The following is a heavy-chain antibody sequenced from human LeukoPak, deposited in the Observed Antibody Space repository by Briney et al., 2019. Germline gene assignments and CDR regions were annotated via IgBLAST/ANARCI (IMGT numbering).Heavy chain of an antibody. CDR3: ARATTTRTRFDY. V-gene: IGHV3-53*01. CDR2: IYSGGSA. CDR1: GFTFSSYS. J-gene: IGHJ4*02. Sequence: GGSLRLSCAASGFTFSSYSINWVRQAPGKGLEWVSVIYSGGSAYYADSVKGRFTISRDNSKNTLYLQMNSLRDEDTAVYFCARATTTRTRFDYWGQGTLVTVSS. D-gene: IGHD4-17*01.